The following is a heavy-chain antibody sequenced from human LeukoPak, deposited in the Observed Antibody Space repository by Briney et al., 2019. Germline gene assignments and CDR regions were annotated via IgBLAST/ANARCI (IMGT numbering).Heavy chain of an antibody. J-gene: IGHJ4*02. CDR3: AKDLVTGSLDY. V-gene: IGHV3-23*01. CDR1: GFTFSSYA. D-gene: IGHD3-10*01. Sequence: GGSLRLSCAASGFTFSSYAMTWVRQAPGKGLEWVSSISGSGGSTYYADSVKGRFTISRDNSKNTLHLQMNSLRAEDTAVYYCAKDLVTGSLDYWGQGTLVTVSS. CDR2: ISGSGGST.